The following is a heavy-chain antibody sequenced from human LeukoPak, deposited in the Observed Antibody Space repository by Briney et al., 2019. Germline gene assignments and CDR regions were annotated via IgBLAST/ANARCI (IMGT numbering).Heavy chain of an antibody. CDR1: GGSISSLNW. V-gene: IGHV4-4*02. CDR3: ANWGLLAYDSSGYSDY. D-gene: IGHD3-22*01. J-gene: IGHJ4*02. CDR2: IYRSGAT. Sequence: SETLSLTCAVSGGSISSLNWWSWVRQPPGKGLEWIGEIYRSGATNYNPSLKSRVIISIDKSKNQFSLKLSSVTAADTAVYYCANWGLLAYDSSGYSDYWGQGTLVTVSS.